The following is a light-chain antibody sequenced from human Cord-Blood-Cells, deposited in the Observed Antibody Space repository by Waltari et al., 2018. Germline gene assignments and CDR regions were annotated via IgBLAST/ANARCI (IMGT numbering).Light chain of an antibody. Sequence: DIQMTQSPSSLSAPVGDRVTFTCRASQGISNYLAWYQQKPGKVPKLLIYAASTLQSGVPSRFSGSGSGTDFTLTISSLQPEDVATYYCQKYNSAPRTFGQGTKVEIK. CDR3: QKYNSAPRT. V-gene: IGKV1-27*01. CDR2: AAS. CDR1: QGISNY. J-gene: IGKJ1*01.